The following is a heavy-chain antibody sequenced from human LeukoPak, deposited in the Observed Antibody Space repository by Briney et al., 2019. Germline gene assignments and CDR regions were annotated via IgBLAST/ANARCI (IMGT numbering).Heavy chain of an antibody. CDR3: ASSALYCSSTSCYPRYYYYGMDV. CDR2: IIPIFGTA. CDR1: GYTFTSYG. Sequence: SVKVSCKASGYTFTSYGISWVRQAPGQGLEWMGGIIPIFGTANYAQKFQGRVTITADESTSTAYMELSSLRSEDTAVYYCASSALYCSSTSCYPRYYYYGMDVWGQGTTVTVSS. V-gene: IGHV1-69*13. D-gene: IGHD2-2*01. J-gene: IGHJ6*02.